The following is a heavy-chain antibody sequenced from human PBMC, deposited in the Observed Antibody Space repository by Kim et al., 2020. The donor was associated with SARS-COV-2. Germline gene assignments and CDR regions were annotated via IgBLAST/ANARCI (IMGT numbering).Heavy chain of an antibody. CDR3: ARYVSLGY. CDR1: EFTFSDSW. J-gene: IGHJ4*02. V-gene: IGHV3-7*01. D-gene: IGHD3-10*02. CDR2: IKQDGSAK. Sequence: GGSLRLSCAASEFTFSDSWMTWVRQAPGKGLEWVANIKQDGSAKYYVDSVKGRFTISGDNAKNSLFLQMNSLRAEDTAVYYCARYVSLGYWGQGTLVTVSS.